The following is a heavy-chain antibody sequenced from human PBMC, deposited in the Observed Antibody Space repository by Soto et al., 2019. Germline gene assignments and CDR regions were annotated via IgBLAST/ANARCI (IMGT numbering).Heavy chain of an antibody. CDR2: IKQDGSEK. CDR1: GFTFSSYW. CDR3: ARDVVEYSSSEGEFDY. Sequence: GGSLGLSCAASGFTFSSYWMSWARQAPGKELEKMTNIKQDGSEKYYVDSVKGQYTISRDNAKNSIYLQMNNLRAEETAVYYCARDVVEYSSSEGEFDYWGQGTLVTVSS. J-gene: IGHJ4*02. D-gene: IGHD6-6*01. V-gene: IGHV3-7*01.